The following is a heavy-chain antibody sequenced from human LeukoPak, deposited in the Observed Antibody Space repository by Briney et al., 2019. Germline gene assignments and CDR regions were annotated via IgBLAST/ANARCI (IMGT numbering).Heavy chain of an antibody. V-gene: IGHV3-30*18. CDR3: AKAAGRVATITNFDY. Sequence: GGSLRLSCAASGFTLSSYGMHWVRQAPGKGLEWVAVISYDGSNKYYADSVKGRFTISRDNSKNTLYLQMNSLRAEDTAVYYCAKAAGRVATITNFDYWGQGTLVTVSS. J-gene: IGHJ4*02. CDR2: ISYDGSNK. D-gene: IGHD5-12*01. CDR1: GFTLSSYG.